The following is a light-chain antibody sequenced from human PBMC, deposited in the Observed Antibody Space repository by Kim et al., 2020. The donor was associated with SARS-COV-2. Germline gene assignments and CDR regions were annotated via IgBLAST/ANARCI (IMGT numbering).Light chain of an antibody. CDR3: LLYYDGAQV. V-gene: IGLV7-43*01. J-gene: IGLJ2*01. CDR1: PVAVTSVYF. Sequence: PGGQLTFPFASNPVAVTSVYFPSWFPQNPGKPPRSLIYDTRNKPEWTPARFSGSLLGGKAALTLSGVQPEDEALYYCLLYYDGAQVFGGGTQLTVL. CDR2: DTR.